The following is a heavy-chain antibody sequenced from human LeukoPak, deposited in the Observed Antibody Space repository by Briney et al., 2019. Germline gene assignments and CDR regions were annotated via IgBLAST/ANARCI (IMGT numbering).Heavy chain of an antibody. Sequence: GGSLRLSCAASGFAVSNSRMTWVRQAPGKGLEWLSIIYSDDSTYYPDSVKCRFTIYRDNSKNTVYLQLNSLRAEDTAVYYCAKIVVIPGSDYFDSWGQGTLVTVSS. V-gene: IGHV3-53*01. CDR1: GFAVSNSR. CDR3: AKIVVIPGSDYFDS. D-gene: IGHD3-22*01. CDR2: IYSDDST. J-gene: IGHJ4*02.